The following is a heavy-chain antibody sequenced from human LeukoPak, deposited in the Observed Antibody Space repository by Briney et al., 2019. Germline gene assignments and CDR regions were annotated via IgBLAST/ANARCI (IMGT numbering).Heavy chain of an antibody. V-gene: IGHV3-23*01. CDR1: GFTFRLYG. Sequence: GGSLRLSCAASGFTFRLYGMNWVRQAPGKGLEWVSAISGGGETATYTDSVKGRFTISRDNSKNTVYLQMNSLSAEDTAVYYCAKARAGGYNYGPFDYWGQGTLVTVSS. CDR3: AKARAGGYNYGPFDY. D-gene: IGHD5-18*01. J-gene: IGHJ4*02. CDR2: ISGGGETA.